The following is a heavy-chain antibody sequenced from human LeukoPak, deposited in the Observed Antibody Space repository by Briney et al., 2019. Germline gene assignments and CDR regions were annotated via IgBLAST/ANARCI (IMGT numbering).Heavy chain of an antibody. J-gene: IGHJ4*02. CDR3: ARDFVAAGTIFDY. CDR1: GFTFSSYA. D-gene: IGHD6-13*01. V-gene: IGHV3-30*04. Sequence: PGGSLRLSCAASGFTFSSYAMHWVRQAPGKGLEWVAVISYDGSNKYYADPVKGRFTISRDNSKNTLYLQMNSLRAEDTAVYYCARDFVAAGTIFDYWGQGTLVTVSS. CDR2: ISYDGSNK.